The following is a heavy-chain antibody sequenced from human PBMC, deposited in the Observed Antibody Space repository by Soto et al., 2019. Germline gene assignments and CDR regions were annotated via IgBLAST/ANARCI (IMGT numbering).Heavy chain of an antibody. Sequence: SETLSLTCTVSGGSISSYYWSWIRQPPGRGLEWIGYIYYSGSTNYNPSLKSRVTISVDTSKNQFSLKLSSVTAADTAVYYCARLIRFGVGGEWFDPWGQGTLVTVSS. CDR1: GGSISSYY. CDR3: ARLIRFGVGGEWFDP. V-gene: IGHV4-59*08. D-gene: IGHD3-10*01. CDR2: IYYSGST. J-gene: IGHJ5*02.